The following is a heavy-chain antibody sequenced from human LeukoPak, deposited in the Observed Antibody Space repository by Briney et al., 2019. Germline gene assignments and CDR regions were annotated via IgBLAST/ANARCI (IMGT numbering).Heavy chain of an antibody. Sequence: GGSLRLSCAASGFTFSSYSMNWVRQAPGKGLEWVSSISSSSSYIYYADSVKGRFTISRDNAKNSLYLQMNSLRAEDTAVYYCARDDGLLRAFDIWGQGTMVTVSS. CDR3: ARDDGLLRAFDI. CDR2: ISSSSSYI. D-gene: IGHD2-21*02. CDR1: GFTFSSYS. V-gene: IGHV3-21*01. J-gene: IGHJ3*02.